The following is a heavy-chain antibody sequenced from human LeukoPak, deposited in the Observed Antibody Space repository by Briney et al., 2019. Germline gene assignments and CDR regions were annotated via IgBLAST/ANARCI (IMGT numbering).Heavy chain of an antibody. CDR1: GFTFSSYE. D-gene: IGHD6-13*01. Sequence: GGSLRLSCAASGFTFSSYEMNWVRQAPGKGLEWVSYISSSGSTIYYADSVKGRFTISRDNSKNTLYLQMNSLRAEDTAVYYCAKEGGAAAGTEIGYYYYYMDVWGKGTTVTISS. CDR3: AKEGGAAAGTEIGYYYYYMDV. V-gene: IGHV3-48*03. CDR2: ISSSGSTI. J-gene: IGHJ6*03.